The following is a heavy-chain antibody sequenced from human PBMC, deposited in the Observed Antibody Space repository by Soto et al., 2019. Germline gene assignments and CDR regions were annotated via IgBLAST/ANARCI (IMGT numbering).Heavy chain of an antibody. Sequence: QVQLVQSGAEVKKPGSSVKVSCKASGGTFSSYAISWVRQAPGQGLEWMGGIIPIFGTANYAQKFQGRVTITADESTSTAYMELSSLRSDDTAVYYCARANQSGWYGDFYYFAYWGQGTLVTVSS. D-gene: IGHD6-19*01. CDR3: ARANQSGWYGDFYYFAY. CDR1: GGTFSSYA. J-gene: IGHJ4*02. CDR2: IIPIFGTA. V-gene: IGHV1-69*01.